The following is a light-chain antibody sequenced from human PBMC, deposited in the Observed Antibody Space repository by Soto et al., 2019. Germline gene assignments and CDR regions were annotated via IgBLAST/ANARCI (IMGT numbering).Light chain of an antibody. CDR3: CSYTASSTVV. CDR1: SSDVGSYNL. Sequence: QSALTQPASVSGSPEQSITISCTGTSSDVGSYNLVSWYQQHPGKAPKLMIYEGSKRPSGVSNRFSGSKSGNTASLTISGLQAEDEADYYCCSYTASSTVVFGGGTKLTVL. V-gene: IGLV2-23*01. CDR2: EGS. J-gene: IGLJ2*01.